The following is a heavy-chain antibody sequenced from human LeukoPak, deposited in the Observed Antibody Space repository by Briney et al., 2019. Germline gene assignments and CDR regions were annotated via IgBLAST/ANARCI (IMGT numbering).Heavy chain of an antibody. Sequence: HAGGSLRLSCAASGFTFSSYGMHWVRQAPGKGLEWVAVIWYDGSNKYYADSVKGRFTISRDNSKNTLYLQMNSLRAEDTAVYYCASGEGYYGSGESAFDIWGQGTMVTVSS. D-gene: IGHD3-10*01. CDR1: GFTFSSYG. CDR3: ASGEGYYGSGESAFDI. CDR2: IWYDGSNK. V-gene: IGHV3-33*01. J-gene: IGHJ3*02.